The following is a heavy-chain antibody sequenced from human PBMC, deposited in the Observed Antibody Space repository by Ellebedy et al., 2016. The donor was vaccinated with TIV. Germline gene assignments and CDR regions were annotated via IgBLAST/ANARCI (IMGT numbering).Heavy chain of an antibody. CDR2: ISGDERRK. Sequence: PGGSLRLSCEGSGFIFSNYAMHWVRQAPGKGLEWVAIISGDERRKLYADSVKGRFTISRDNSQDTVHLQMHSLRAEDTAVYYCTKRGVAWAAFDIWGPGTLVTVSS. CDR3: TKRGVAWAAFDI. J-gene: IGHJ3*02. V-gene: IGHV3-30*18. D-gene: IGHD7-27*01. CDR1: GFIFSNYA.